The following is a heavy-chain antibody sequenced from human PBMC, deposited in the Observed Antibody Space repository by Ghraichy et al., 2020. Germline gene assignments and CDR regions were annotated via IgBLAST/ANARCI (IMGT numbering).Heavy chain of an antibody. Sequence: LSLTCAASGFTVSSNYMSWVRQAPGKGLEWVSVIYSGGSTYYADSVKGRFTISRDNSKNTLYLQMNSLRAEDTAVYYCARDPVVGATSDYWGQGTLVTVSS. D-gene: IGHD1-26*01. V-gene: IGHV3-66*02. CDR2: IYSGGST. CDR3: ARDPVVGATSDY. J-gene: IGHJ4*02. CDR1: GFTVSSNY.